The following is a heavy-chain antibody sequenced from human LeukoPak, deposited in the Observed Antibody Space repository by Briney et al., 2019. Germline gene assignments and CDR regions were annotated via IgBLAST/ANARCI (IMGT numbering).Heavy chain of an antibody. CDR2: ISPDGGRT. J-gene: IGHJ5*02. D-gene: IGHD3-22*01. CDR1: GFTFSSSW. CDR3: AREEKYYASSGYLDS. V-gene: IGHV3-74*03. Sequence: GGSLRLSCAAAGFTFSSSWIHWVRQAPGKGLEWVSRISPDGGRTLYADSVRGRFTISRDNAMNTVYLQMGSLRAEDTAVYYCAREEKYYASSGYLDSWGQGTLGTVSS.